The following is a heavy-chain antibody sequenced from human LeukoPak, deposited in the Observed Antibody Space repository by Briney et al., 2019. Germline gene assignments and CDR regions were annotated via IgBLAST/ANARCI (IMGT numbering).Heavy chain of an antibody. Sequence: SETLSLTCTVFGGSISSSSYYWSWIRQPPGKGLEWIGYIYYSGSTNYNPSLKSRVTISVDTSKNQFSLKLSSVTAVDTAVYYCARAAXGVWSGYYTDXXLXDYWGQXTLVXXSS. CDR2: IYYSGST. CDR3: ARAAXGVWSGYYTDXXLXDY. CDR1: GGSISSSSYY. V-gene: IGHV4-61*01. J-gene: IGHJ4*02. D-gene: IGHD3-3*01.